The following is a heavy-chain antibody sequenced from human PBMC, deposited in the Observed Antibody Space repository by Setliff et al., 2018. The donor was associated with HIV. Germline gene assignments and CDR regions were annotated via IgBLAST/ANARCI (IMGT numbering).Heavy chain of an antibody. CDR2: INHSGST. V-gene: IGHV4-34*01. CDR3: ARKVGGDFDY. CDR1: GGSFTNYY. D-gene: IGHD2-2*01. J-gene: IGHJ4*02. Sequence: PSETLSLTCVVYGGSFTNYYWSWIRQPPGKGLECIGEINHSGSTNYNPSLKGRVTISVDTSKHQFSLKLNSMTAADTAVYFCARKVGGDFDYWGQGTLVTVSS.